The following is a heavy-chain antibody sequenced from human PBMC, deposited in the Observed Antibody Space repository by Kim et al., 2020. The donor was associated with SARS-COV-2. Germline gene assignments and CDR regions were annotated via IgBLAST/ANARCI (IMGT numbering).Heavy chain of an antibody. CDR1: GGSISSYY. V-gene: IGHV4-59*01. J-gene: IGHJ6*02. Sequence: SETLSLTCTVSGGSISSYYWSWIRQPPGKRQEWIGYIYYSGSTNYNPSLKSRVTISVDTSKNQFSLKLSSVTAADTAVYYCASGIGYCSGGICYDYGMDVWGQGTTVTVSS. D-gene: IGHD2-15*01. CDR2: IYYSGST. CDR3: ASGIGYCSGGICYDYGMDV.